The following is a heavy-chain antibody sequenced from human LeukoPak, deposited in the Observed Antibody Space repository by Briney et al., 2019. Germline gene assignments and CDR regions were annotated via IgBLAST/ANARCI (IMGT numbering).Heavy chain of an antibody. J-gene: IGHJ4*02. CDR2: IIPIFGTA. D-gene: IGHD3-3*01. CDR3: ATYTSGYYTYYFDY. CDR1: GGTFSSYA. V-gene: IGHV1-69*05. Sequence: SVKVSCKASGGTFSSYAISWVRQAPGQGLEWMGRIIPIFGTANYAQKFQGRVTITTDESTSTAYMELSSLRSEDTAVYYCATYTSGYYTYYFDYWGQGTLVTVSS.